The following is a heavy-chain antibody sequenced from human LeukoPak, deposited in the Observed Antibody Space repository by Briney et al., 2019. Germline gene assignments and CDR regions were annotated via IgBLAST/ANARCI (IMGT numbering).Heavy chain of an antibody. CDR2: MNPKSSNT. CDR3: ARDPGDVLRYFDWSRMFDN. J-gene: IGHJ4*02. Sequence: ASVKVSCKGSGYTFTSYDINWVRQATGQGLEWMGWMNPKSSNTGYAQKFQARVTITRNTSISTAYMELSSLRSEDTAVYYCARDPGDVLRYFDWSRMFDNWGQGTLVTVSS. D-gene: IGHD3-9*01. V-gene: IGHV1-8*03. CDR1: GYTFTSYD.